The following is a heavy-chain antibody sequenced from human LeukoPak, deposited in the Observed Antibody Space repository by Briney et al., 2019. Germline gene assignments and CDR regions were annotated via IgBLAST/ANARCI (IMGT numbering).Heavy chain of an antibody. V-gene: IGHV4-34*01. Sequence: SETLSPTCAVYGGSFSGYYWSWIRQPPGKGLEWIGEINHSGSTNYNPSLKSRVTISVDTSKNQFSLKLSSVTAADTAVYYCARTGEVMITFGGVIVQDAFDIWGQGTMVTVSS. J-gene: IGHJ3*02. CDR2: INHSGST. CDR1: GGSFSGYY. D-gene: IGHD3-16*02. CDR3: ARTGEVMITFGGVIVQDAFDI.